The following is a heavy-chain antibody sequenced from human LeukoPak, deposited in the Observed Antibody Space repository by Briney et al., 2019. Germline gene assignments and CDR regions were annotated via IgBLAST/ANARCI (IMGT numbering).Heavy chain of an antibody. CDR1: GGSFSGYY. CDR2: INHSGST. J-gene: IGHJ4*02. CDR3: ARRLRYFDWAYYFDY. D-gene: IGHD3-9*01. Sequence: PSETLSLTCAVYGGSFSGYYWSWIRQPPGKGLEWIGEINHSGSTNYNPSLKSRVTIPVDTSKNQFSLKLSSVTAADTAVYYCARRLRYFDWAYYFDYWGQGTLVTVSS. V-gene: IGHV4-34*01.